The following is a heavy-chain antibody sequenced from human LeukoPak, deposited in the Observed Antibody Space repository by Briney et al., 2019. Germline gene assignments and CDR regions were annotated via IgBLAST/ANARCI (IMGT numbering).Heavy chain of an antibody. Sequence: SETLSLTCAVYGGSFSGYYWSWIRQPPGKGLEWIGEINHSGSTNYNPSLKGRVTISVDTSKNQFSLKLSSVTAADTAVYYCARILTYYYDSSGYRFDYWGQGTLVTVSS. CDR2: INHSGST. CDR3: ARILTYYYDSSGYRFDY. J-gene: IGHJ4*02. V-gene: IGHV4-34*01. D-gene: IGHD3-22*01. CDR1: GGSFSGYY.